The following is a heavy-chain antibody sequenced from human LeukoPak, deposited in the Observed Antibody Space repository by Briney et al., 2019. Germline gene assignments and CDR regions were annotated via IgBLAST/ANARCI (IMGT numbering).Heavy chain of an antibody. J-gene: IGHJ5*02. Sequence: GGSLRLSCAASGFTFSGSGMHWVRQASGKGLEWVRRIRSKANSYATAYAASVKGRFTISRDDSKNTAYLQMNSLKTEDTAVYYCTRPSGTPNWFDPWGQGTLVTVSS. CDR3: TRPSGTPNWFDP. D-gene: IGHD1-26*01. V-gene: IGHV3-73*01. CDR1: GFTFSGSG. CDR2: IRSKANSYAT.